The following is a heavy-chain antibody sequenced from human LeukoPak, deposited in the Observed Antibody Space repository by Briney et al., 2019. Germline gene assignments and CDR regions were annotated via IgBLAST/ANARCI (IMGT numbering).Heavy chain of an antibody. J-gene: IGHJ5*02. CDR1: GGSISSSSYY. CDR2: IYYSGST. V-gene: IGHV4-39*07. Sequence: TPSETLSLTCTVSGGSISSSSYYWGWIRQPPGKGLEWIGSIYYSGSTYYNPSLKSRVTISVDTSKNQFSLKLSSVTAADTAVYYCARDQGKRSSWYEDGNWFDPWGQGTLVTVSS. CDR3: ARDQGKRSSWYEDGNWFDP. D-gene: IGHD6-13*01.